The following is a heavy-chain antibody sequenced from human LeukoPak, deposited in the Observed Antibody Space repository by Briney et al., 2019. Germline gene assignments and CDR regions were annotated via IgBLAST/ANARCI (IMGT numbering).Heavy chain of an antibody. CDR2: IYHSGST. Sequence: PSETLSLTCAVSGGSISSGGYSWSWIRQPPGKGLEWIGYIYHSGSTYYNPSLKSRVTISVDRSKNQFSLKLSSVTAADTAVYYCARVLGCSSTSCDGSDYWGQGTLVTVSS. J-gene: IGHJ4*02. D-gene: IGHD2-2*01. CDR3: ARVLGCSSTSCDGSDY. CDR1: GGSISSGGYS. V-gene: IGHV4-30-2*01.